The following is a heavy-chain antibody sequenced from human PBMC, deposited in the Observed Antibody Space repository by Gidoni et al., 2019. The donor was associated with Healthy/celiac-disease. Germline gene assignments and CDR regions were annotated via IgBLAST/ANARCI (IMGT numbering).Heavy chain of an antibody. CDR2: INHSGST. D-gene: IGHD4-17*01. J-gene: IGHJ4*02. Sequence: QVQLQQWGAGLLKPSETLSLTCAVYGGSFSGYYWSWIRQPPGKGLEWSGEINHSGSTNYNPYLKSRVTISVDTSKNQFSLKLSSVTAADTAVYYCARDYGPYYFDYWGQGTLVTVSS. CDR3: ARDYGPYYFDY. CDR1: GGSFSGYY. V-gene: IGHV4-34*01.